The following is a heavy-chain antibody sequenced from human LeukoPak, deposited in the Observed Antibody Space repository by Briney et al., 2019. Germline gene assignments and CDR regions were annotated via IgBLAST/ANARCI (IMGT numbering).Heavy chain of an antibody. J-gene: IGHJ4*02. V-gene: IGHV1-18*01. CDR1: GYTFTSYA. CDR2: ISPNNGNT. CDR3: ARAGETDY. Sequence: AASVKVSCKASGYTFTSYAMHWVRQAPGQGLEWMGWISPNNGNTNYAQKFQDRAIMTTDTSTSTAYMELRSLRLDDTAVYYCARAGETDYWGQGTLVTVSS. D-gene: IGHD3-16*01.